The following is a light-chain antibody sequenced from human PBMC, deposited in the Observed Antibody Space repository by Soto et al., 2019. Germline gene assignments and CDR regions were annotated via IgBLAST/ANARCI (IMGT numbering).Light chain of an antibody. CDR2: EVS. Sequence: QSVLTQPPSVSGSPGQSVAISCTGTSSDVGSYNRVSWYQQPPGTAPKVMIYEVSNRPSGVPDRFSGSKSGNTASLTISGLQPEDEPHSYCRSYTSRTTYVFGTGPTVTVL. CDR1: SSDVGSYNR. V-gene: IGLV2-18*02. CDR3: RSYTSRTTYV. J-gene: IGLJ1*01.